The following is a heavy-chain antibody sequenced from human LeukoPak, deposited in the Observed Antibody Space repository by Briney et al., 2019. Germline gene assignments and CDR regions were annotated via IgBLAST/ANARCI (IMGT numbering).Heavy chain of an antibody. J-gene: IGHJ6*03. D-gene: IGHD1-1*01. CDR3: ARVRNWNDPNFSFYYMDI. CDR2: ISGSGSII. Sequence: GGSLRLSCAVSTFTFSDYYMSWIRQAPGKGLEWVSYISGSGSIIYYADSVKGRFTISRDNAKNSLYLQLNSLRAEDTAVYFCARVRNWNDPNFSFYYMDIWGKGTTVTVSS. CDR1: TFTFSDYY. V-gene: IGHV3-11*01.